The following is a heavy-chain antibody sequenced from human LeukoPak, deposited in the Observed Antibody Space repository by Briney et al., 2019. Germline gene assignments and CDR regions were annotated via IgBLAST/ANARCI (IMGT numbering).Heavy chain of an antibody. D-gene: IGHD3-10*01. CDR1: GFTFSSYV. CDR3: ARDGSLWFGEADY. Sequence: PGRSLRLSCAASGFTFSSYVMHWVRQAPGKGLEWVAVIWYDGSNKYYADSVKGRFTISRDNSKNTLYLQMNSLRAEDTAVYYCARDGSLWFGEADYWGQGTLVTVSS. V-gene: IGHV3-33*01. CDR2: IWYDGSNK. J-gene: IGHJ4*02.